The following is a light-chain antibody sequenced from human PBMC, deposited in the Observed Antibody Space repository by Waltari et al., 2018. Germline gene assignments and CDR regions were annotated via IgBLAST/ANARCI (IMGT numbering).Light chain of an antibody. Sequence: IVMTQSPATLSLSPGESATLSCRASQSVRSTFAWFQQKPGQPPRLLIYGTSTRATGIPARFTGSGSWTEFSLTISSLQPEDFATYYCQQYDYWPWTFGQGTRVETK. J-gene: IGKJ1*01. V-gene: IGKV3D-15*01. CDR1: QSVRST. CDR2: GTS. CDR3: QQYDYWPWT.